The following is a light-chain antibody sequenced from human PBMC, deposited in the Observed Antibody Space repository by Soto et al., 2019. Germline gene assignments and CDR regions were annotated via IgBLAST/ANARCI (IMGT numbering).Light chain of an antibody. Sequence: QSVLTQPPSVSAAPGQKVTISCSGSSSNIGNNYVSWDQQYPGTAPKLLISDHNKRPSGIPVRFSGSKSGTSATLGITGLQTVDEADYYCGTWDGSLNAWVFGGGTKVTVL. CDR3: GTWDGSLNAWV. J-gene: IGLJ3*02. CDR1: SSNIGNNY. CDR2: DHN. V-gene: IGLV1-51*01.